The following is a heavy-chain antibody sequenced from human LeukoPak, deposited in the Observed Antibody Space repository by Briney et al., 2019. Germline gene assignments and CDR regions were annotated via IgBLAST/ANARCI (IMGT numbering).Heavy chain of an antibody. CDR3: ARPVVVVAAVFDY. J-gene: IGHJ4*02. D-gene: IGHD2-15*01. CDR1: GGSISSSSYY. Sequence: SETLSLTCTESGGSISSSSYYWGWIRQPPGKGLEWIGSIYYSGSTYYNPSLKSRVTISVDTSKNQFSLKLSSVTAADTAVYYCARPVVVVAAVFDYWGQGTLVTVSS. CDR2: IYYSGST. V-gene: IGHV4-39*01.